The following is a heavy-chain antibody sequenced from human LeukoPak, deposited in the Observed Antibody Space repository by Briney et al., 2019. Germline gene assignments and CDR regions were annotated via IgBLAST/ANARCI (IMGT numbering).Heavy chain of an antibody. D-gene: IGHD7-27*01. J-gene: IGHJ4*02. Sequence: PGGSLRLSCAASGFTVSSNYMSWVRQAPGKGLEWVSVIYSGGSTYYADFVKGRFTISRDNSKNTLYLQMNSLRAEDTVVYYCARGVEANWVFDYWGQGTLVTVSS. CDR3: ARGVEANWVFDY. V-gene: IGHV3-53*01. CDR2: IYSGGST. CDR1: GFTVSSNY.